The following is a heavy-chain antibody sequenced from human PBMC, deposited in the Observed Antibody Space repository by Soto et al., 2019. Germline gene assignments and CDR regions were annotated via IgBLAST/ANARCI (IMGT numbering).Heavy chain of an antibody. CDR1: GFTFTTSA. Sequence: SVKVSCKASGFTFTTSAVQWVRQARGQRLEWIGWIVVGSGNTNSAQKFQEGVNFTKDMSTSTAYMELSSLRTEDTDVYYYATERRYCSGGSCYVGYFDYWGQGTQVTVSS. D-gene: IGHD2-15*01. CDR3: ATERRYCSGGSCYVGYFDY. J-gene: IGHJ4*02. V-gene: IGHV1-58*01. CDR2: IVVGSGNT.